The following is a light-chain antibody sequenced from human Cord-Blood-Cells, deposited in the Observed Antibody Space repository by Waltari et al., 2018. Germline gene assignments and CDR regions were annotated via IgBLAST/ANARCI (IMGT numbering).Light chain of an antibody. CDR3: SSYAGSNNVV. CDR1: RSAVGGFNS. CDR2: EVS. Sequence: QSALPQPPSASGSPGPSVTIPCTGARSAVGGFNSVSWYQQHPGKAPKLMIYEVSKRPSGVPERFSGSKSGNTASLTGAGLQAEDEADYYCSSYAGSNNVVFGGGTKLTVL. J-gene: IGLJ2*01. V-gene: IGLV2-8*01.